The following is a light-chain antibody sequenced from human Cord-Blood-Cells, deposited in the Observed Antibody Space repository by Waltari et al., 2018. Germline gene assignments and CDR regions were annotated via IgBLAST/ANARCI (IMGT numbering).Light chain of an antibody. V-gene: IGLV2-14*01. CDR3: SSYTSSSSVV. CDR2: DVS. J-gene: IGLJ2*01. Sequence: QSALTQPASVSGSPGQSFTISCTGTSSAVGGYNYVSGYQQHPGKAPKLMIYDVSNRPSGVSNRFCGSKSGNTASLTISGLQAEDGADYYCSSYTSSSSVVFGGGTKLTVL. CDR1: SSAVGGYNY.